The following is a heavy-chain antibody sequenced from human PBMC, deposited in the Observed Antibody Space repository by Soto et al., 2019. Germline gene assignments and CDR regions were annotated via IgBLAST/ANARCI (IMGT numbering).Heavy chain of an antibody. J-gene: IGHJ5*02. V-gene: IGHV1-18*01. D-gene: IGHD3-3*01. CDR2: INAYNGNT. Sequence: GASVKVSCKASGYTFTSYGISWVRQAPGQGLEWMGWINAYNGNTNYAQKLQGRVTMTTDTSTSTAYMELRSLRSDDTAVYYCARDRVYYDDNWFDPWGQGTLVTVSS. CDR1: GYTFTSYG. CDR3: ARDRVYYDDNWFDP.